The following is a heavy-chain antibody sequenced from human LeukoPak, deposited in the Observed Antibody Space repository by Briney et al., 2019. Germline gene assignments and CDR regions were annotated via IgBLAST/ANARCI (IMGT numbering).Heavy chain of an antibody. CDR1: GGSFSGYY. Sequence: SETLSLTRAVYGGSFSGYYWSWIRQPPGKGLEWIGEINHSGSTNYNPSLKSRVTISVDTSKNQFSLKLSSVTAADTAVYYCARTSGYAGYYYFDYWGQGTLVTVSS. J-gene: IGHJ4*02. V-gene: IGHV4-34*01. CDR2: INHSGST. D-gene: IGHD3-9*01. CDR3: ARTSGYAGYYYFDY.